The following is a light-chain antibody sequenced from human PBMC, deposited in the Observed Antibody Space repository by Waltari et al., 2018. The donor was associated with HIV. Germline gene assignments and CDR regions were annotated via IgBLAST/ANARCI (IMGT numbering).Light chain of an antibody. CDR1: QSLLQSNGYNY. J-gene: IGKJ1*01. CDR2: LGS. CDR3: MQAQQTRT. Sequence: DIVMTQSPLSLPVPPGAPASISCRSSQSLLQSNGYNYLDLYLQKPGQSPHLLIYLGSHRASGVPDRVSGSGSGTDFSLKISRVEAEDVGVYYCMQAQQTRTFGQGTKVEFK. V-gene: IGKV2-28*01.